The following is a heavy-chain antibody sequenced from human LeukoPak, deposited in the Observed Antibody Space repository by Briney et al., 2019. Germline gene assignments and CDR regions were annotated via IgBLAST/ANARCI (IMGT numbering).Heavy chain of an antibody. D-gene: IGHD4-17*01. CDR3: ARDLSPGTVTIFNY. CDR1: GYTFTGYY. V-gene: IGHV1-2*02. J-gene: IGHJ4*02. Sequence: ASVKVSCKASGYTFTGYYMHWVRQAPGQGLEWMGWINPNSGGTNYAQKFQGRVTMTRDTSISTAYMELSRLRSDDTAMYYCARDLSPGTVTIFNYWGQGSLVTVSS. CDR2: INPNSGGT.